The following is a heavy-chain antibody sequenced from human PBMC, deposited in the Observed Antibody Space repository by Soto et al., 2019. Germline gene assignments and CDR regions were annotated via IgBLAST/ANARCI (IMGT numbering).Heavy chain of an antibody. CDR1: VYTFTSYG. CDR3: ARVVGALGHWFDP. Sequence: QVQLVQSGGEVKKPGASVTVSCKASVYTFTSYGISWVRQDPGQGLEWMGRISAYKGNTNYAQKLQGRVTMTTDTATSTAYMELRSLRSDDTAVYYCARVVGALGHWFDPWGQGTLVTVSS. J-gene: IGHJ5*02. V-gene: IGHV1-18*01. D-gene: IGHD1-26*01. CDR2: ISAYKGNT.